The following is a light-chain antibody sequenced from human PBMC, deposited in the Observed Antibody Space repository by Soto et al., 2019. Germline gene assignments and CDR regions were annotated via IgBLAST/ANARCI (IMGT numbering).Light chain of an antibody. V-gene: IGLV2-14*01. CDR1: SSDVGGYNY. CDR3: SSYTSSSTLVV. Sequence: QSALTQPASVSGSPGQSITISCTGTSSDVGGYNYVSWYQQHPGKAPKLMIYDVXNRPSGVSNRFSGSKSGNTASLTISGXXXXXXXXXXCSSYTSSSTLVVFGGGTKLTVL. J-gene: IGLJ2*01. CDR2: DVX.